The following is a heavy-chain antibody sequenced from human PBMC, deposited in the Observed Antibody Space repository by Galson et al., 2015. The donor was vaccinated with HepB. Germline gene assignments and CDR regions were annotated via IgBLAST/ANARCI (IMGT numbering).Heavy chain of an antibody. Sequence: SLRLSCAASGFTFNSHWMSWVRQAPGKGLEWVASIKQDGSEKYYVDSVKGRFTISRDNAKNSLYLQMNSLRAEDTAVYYCARDTYEKVFEKTPAVVYYYGMDVWGQGTTVTVSS. CDR1: GFTFNSHW. D-gene: IGHD3-3*01. J-gene: IGHJ6*02. CDR2: IKQDGSEK. V-gene: IGHV3-7*01. CDR3: ARDTYEKVFEKTPAVVYYYGMDV.